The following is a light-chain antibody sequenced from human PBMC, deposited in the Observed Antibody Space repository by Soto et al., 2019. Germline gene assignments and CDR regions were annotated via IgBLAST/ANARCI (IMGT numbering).Light chain of an antibody. CDR2: GAS. V-gene: IGKV3-20*01. CDR3: QQYSSSTRT. Sequence: VLTQSPGTLSLSAGDSATLSCRASQSVSSSYLAWYQQKPGQAPRILIYGASSRATGIPARLSGSGSGTDLNLTISRLEPEDFAVYYCQQYSSSTRTCGQGTKVDIK. J-gene: IGKJ1*01. CDR1: QSVSSSY.